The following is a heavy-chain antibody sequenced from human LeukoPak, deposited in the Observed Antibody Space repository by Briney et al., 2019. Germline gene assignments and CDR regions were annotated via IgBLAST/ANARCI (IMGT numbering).Heavy chain of an antibody. Sequence: SETLSLTCTVSGGSINSYYWSWIRQPAGKGLEWIGRIYTSGSASYNPSLKSRVTMSVDTSKNQFSLKLSSVTAADTAVYYCARGIAGDSGHYYYYYMDVWGKGTTVTVSS. CDR3: ARGIAGDSGHYYYYYMDV. CDR2: IYTSGSA. V-gene: IGHV4-4*07. J-gene: IGHJ6*03. D-gene: IGHD6-13*01. CDR1: GGSINSYY.